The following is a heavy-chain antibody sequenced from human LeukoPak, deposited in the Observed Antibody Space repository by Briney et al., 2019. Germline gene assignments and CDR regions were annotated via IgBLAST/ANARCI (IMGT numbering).Heavy chain of an antibody. J-gene: IGHJ4*02. CDR1: GFTFSSYS. D-gene: IGHD2-15*01. CDR2: ISSSSSTI. V-gene: IGHV3-48*01. CDR3: ASVVVVAY. Sequence: GGSQRLSCAASGFTFSSYSMNWVRQAPGKGLEWVSYISSSSSTIYYADSVKGRFTISRDNAKNSLYLQMNSLRAEDTAVYYCASVVVVAYWGQGTLVTVSS.